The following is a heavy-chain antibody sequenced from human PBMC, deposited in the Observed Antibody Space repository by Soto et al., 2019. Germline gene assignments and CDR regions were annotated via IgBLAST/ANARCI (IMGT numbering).Heavy chain of an antibody. V-gene: IGHV3-7*01. CDR1: GFTFSNYW. CDR3: SRDVVVGAKALNY. J-gene: IGHJ4*02. CDR2: IKEDGSEK. Sequence: FLRLSCAASGFTFSNYWMTWVRQAPGKGLEWVANIKEDGSEKHYVDSVKGRFTISRDNAKNSLYLQMNSLRVEDTAVYFCSRDVVVGAKALNYWGQGALVTVSS. D-gene: IGHD2-15*01.